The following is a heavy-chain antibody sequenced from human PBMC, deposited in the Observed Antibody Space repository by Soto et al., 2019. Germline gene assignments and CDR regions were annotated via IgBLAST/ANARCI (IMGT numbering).Heavy chain of an antibody. V-gene: IGHV3-33*01. CDR1: GFTFSSYG. Sequence: VGSLRLSCAASGFTFSSYGMHWVRQAPGKGLEWVAVIWYDGSNKYYADSVKGRFTISRDNSKNTLYLQMNGLRAEDTAVYYCATSAVAGMNYFDYWGQGTLVTVSS. CDR3: ATSAVAGMNYFDY. CDR2: IWYDGSNK. D-gene: IGHD6-19*01. J-gene: IGHJ4*02.